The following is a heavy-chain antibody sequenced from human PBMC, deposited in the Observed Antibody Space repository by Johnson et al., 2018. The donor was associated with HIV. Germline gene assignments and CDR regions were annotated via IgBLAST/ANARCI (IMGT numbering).Heavy chain of an antibody. J-gene: IGHJ3*02. Sequence: QMQLVESGGGLVKPGGSLRLSCAASGFTFSDYYMSWIRQAPGKGLEWVAVISYDGSNKYYADSVKGRFTISRDNSKNTLYLQMNSLRAEDTAVYYCAREYDAFDIWGQGTMVTVSS. CDR3: AREYDAFDI. V-gene: IGHV3-30*14. CDR2: ISYDGSNK. CDR1: GFTFSDYY.